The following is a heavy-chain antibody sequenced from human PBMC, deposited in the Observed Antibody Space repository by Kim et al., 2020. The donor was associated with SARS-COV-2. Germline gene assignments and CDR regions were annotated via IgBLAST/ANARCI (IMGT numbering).Heavy chain of an antibody. D-gene: IGHD3-9*01. CDR1: GDSISPYY. CDR2: IYYSGST. J-gene: IGHJ4*02. Sequence: SETLSLTCTVSGDSISPYYWSWIRQPPCKKLEWIGYIYYSGSTNYNPSLKSRVTLSVDTSKNQFSLNLNSVTAADTAVYYCARGFDLWGQGTLVTVSS. V-gene: IGHV4-59*13. CDR3: ARGFDL.